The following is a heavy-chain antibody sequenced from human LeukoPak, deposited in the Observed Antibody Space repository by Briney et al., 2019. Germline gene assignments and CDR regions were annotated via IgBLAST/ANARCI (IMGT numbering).Heavy chain of an antibody. CDR3: ATERNWVFDY. V-gene: IGHV3-23*01. CDR1: GFTFSSYA. Sequence: AGGSLRFSCAASGFTFSSYAMSWVRQAPGKGLEWVSAITGSGGSTYYADSVKGRFTISRDNSKNTLYVQMNSLRAEDTAVYYCATERNWVFDYWGQGTLVTVSS. CDR2: ITGSGGST. J-gene: IGHJ4*02. D-gene: IGHD7-27*01.